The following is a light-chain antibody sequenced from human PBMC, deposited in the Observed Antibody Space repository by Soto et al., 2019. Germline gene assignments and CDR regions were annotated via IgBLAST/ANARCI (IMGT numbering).Light chain of an antibody. CDR2: EVS. CDR3: SSYAGSNNLPVV. Sequence: QSLLTQPPSASGSPGQSVTISCTGTSSDVGGYNYVSWYQQHPGKALKLMIYEVSKRPSGVPDRFSGSKSGNTASLTVSGLQAEDEADYYCSSYAGSNNLPVVFGGGTKVTVL. J-gene: IGLJ2*01. V-gene: IGLV2-8*01. CDR1: SSDVGGYNY.